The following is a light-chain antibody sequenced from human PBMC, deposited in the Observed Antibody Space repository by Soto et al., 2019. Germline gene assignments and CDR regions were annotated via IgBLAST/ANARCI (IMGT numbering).Light chain of an antibody. CDR1: RSVTGY. J-gene: IGKJ4*01. V-gene: IGKV3-11*01. Sequence: EIVLTQSPATLSLSPGERATLSCRASRSVTGYLAWYQQKPGQAPRLLSYDASSRATGVPARFSGSGSGTDFTLTITRVEPEDFAVYYCQQRSDWPSTFGGGTKVEI. CDR2: DAS. CDR3: QQRSDWPST.